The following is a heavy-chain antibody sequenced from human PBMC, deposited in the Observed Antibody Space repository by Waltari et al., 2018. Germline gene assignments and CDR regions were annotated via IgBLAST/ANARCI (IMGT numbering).Heavy chain of an antibody. Sequence: QVQLQESGPGLVKPSETLSLTCAVSGYSIRSGYYWGWIRQPPGKGLEWIGSIYHSGSTYYNPSLKSRVTISVDTSKNQFSLKLSSVTAADTAVYYCARPRPYYYDSSGTQVDAFDIWGQGTMVTVSS. CDR2: IYHSGST. D-gene: IGHD3-22*01. CDR3: ARPRPYYYDSSGTQVDAFDI. V-gene: IGHV4-38-2*01. J-gene: IGHJ3*02. CDR1: GYSIRSGYY.